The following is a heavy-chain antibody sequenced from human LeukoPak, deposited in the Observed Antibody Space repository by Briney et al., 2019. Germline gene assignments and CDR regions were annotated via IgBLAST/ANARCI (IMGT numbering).Heavy chain of an antibody. CDR1: GFTFSDYY. Sequence: GGSLRLSCAASGFTFSDYYMSWIRQAPGKGLEWVSYISSSDSTIYYADSVKGRFTISRDNAKNSLYLQMNSLRAEDTAVYYCAREYGSGSYYSRAFDYWGQGTLVTVSS. V-gene: IGHV3-11*01. CDR2: ISSSDSTI. D-gene: IGHD3-10*01. J-gene: IGHJ4*02. CDR3: AREYGSGSYYSRAFDY.